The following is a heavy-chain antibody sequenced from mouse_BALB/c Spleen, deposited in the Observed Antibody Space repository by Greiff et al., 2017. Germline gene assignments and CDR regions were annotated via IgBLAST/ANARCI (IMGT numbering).Heavy chain of an antibody. CDR2: IWAGGST. V-gene: IGHV2-9*02. D-gene: IGHD2-4*01. CDR3: ARVTMITTGYAMDY. J-gene: IGHJ4*01. CDR1: GFSLTSYG. Sequence: VMLVESGPGLVAPSQSLSITCTVSGFSLTSYGVHWVRQPPGKGLEWLGVIWAGGSTNYNSALMSRLSISKDNSKSQVFLKMNSLQTDNTAMYYCARVTMITTGYAMDYWGQGTSVTVSS.